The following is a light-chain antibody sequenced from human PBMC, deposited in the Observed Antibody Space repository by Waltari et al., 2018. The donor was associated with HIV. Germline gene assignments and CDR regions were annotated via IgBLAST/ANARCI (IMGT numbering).Light chain of an antibody. CDR3: QAWDSSSMV. CDR1: KLGDKY. J-gene: IGLJ2*01. Sequence: SYELTQPPSVSVSPGQTASITCSGDKLGDKYVCWYQQKPGQSPVLVMYKDNRRPSGIPERFSGSNSGNRATLTISGTQPLDEADYYCQAWDSSSMVFGGGTKLTVL. CDR2: KDN. V-gene: IGLV3-1*01.